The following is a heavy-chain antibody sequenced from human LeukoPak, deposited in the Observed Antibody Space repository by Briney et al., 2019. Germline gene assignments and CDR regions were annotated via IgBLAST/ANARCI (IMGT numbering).Heavy chain of an antibody. Sequence: ASVKVSCKASGYTFTSYGISWVRQAPGQGLEWMGWISAYNGNTNYAQKLQGRVTMTTDTSTSTAYMELRSLRSDDTAMYYCARDNASNYARGFDYWGQGTLVTVSS. J-gene: IGHJ4*02. D-gene: IGHD4-11*01. V-gene: IGHV1-18*01. CDR2: ISAYNGNT. CDR1: GYTFTSYG. CDR3: ARDNASNYARGFDY.